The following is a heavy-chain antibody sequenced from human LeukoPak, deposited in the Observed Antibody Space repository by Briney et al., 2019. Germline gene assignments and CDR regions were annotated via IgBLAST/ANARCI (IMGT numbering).Heavy chain of an antibody. D-gene: IGHD3-10*01. CDR1: GGSFNDYA. Sequence: GASVKVSCKASGGSFNDYAVSWVRQAPGQGLEWMGGIIPVYSISNYAQNFHDRVSLSADASTSSVYMELRSLTSDDTALYYCARGEFYRDAEYFYYYYMDVWGTGTTVTVSS. J-gene: IGHJ6*03. CDR2: IIPVYSIS. CDR3: ARGEFYRDAEYFYYYYMDV. V-gene: IGHV1-69*13.